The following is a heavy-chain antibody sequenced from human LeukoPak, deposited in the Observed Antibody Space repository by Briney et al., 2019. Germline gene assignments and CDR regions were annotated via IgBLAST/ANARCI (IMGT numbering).Heavy chain of an antibody. J-gene: IGHJ3*02. CDR2: ISSSGSVT. V-gene: IGHV3-11*04. D-gene: IGHD3-16*01. Sequence: GRSLRPSCAPSGFTFSDYYMSWIRQAPGKGLEWASYISSSGSVTYYAASVTGRFTISRDNAKNSLFLQMNSLGAEDTAVYYCAREDFQFRGKDAFDIWGHGTMVSVSS. CDR3: AREDFQFRGKDAFDI. CDR1: GFTFSDYY.